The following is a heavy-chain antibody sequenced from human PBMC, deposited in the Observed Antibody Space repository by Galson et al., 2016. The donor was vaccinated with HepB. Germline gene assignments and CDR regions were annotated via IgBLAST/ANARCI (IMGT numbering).Heavy chain of an antibody. CDR2: IKEDGSEK. J-gene: IGHJ4*02. CDR3: VRGMSYSIY. CDR1: GFTFGSYW. Sequence: SLRLSCAPSGFTFGSYWMTWVRQTLGKGLEWVGNIKEDGSEKYYADSVKVRFNISRDNARNSLYLQMSSLRVDDSALYYCVRGMSYSIYWGQGTLVTVSS. V-gene: IGHV3-7*03. D-gene: IGHD6-13*01.